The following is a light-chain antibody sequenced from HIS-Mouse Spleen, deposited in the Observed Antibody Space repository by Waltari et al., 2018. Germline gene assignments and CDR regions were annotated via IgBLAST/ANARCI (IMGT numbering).Light chain of an antibody. V-gene: IGLV6-57*04. CDR2: EDN. CDR1: SGSIASNY. Sequence: NFMLTQPPSVSESPGKTVTISCTRSSGSIASNYVQWYQQRPGSAPTTVIYEDNQRPSGVPDRFSGSIDSSSNSASLPISGLKTEDEADYYCQSYDSSNWVFGGGTKLTVL. CDR3: QSYDSSNWV. J-gene: IGLJ3*02.